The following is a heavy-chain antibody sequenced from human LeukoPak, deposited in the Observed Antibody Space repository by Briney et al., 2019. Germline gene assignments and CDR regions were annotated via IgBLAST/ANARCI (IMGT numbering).Heavy chain of an antibody. Sequence: GGSLRLSCAASGFTFSSYWMSWVRQAPGKGLEWVANIKQDGSEKYYVDSVKGRFTISRDNAKNSLYLQMNSLRAEDTAVYYCARDQGSSWYSKGAFDIWGQGTMVTVSS. CDR2: IKQDGSEK. CDR3: ARDQGSSWYSKGAFDI. V-gene: IGHV3-7*01. CDR1: GFTFSSYW. D-gene: IGHD6-13*01. J-gene: IGHJ3*02.